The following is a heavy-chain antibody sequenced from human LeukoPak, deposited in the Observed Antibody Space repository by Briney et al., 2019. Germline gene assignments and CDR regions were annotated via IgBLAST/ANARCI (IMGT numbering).Heavy chain of an antibody. CDR2: INPDGSQK. CDR3: AKLLGTATTYDS. CDR1: GFTFSGNW. D-gene: IGHD5-24*01. V-gene: IGHV3-7*01. J-gene: IGHJ4*02. Sequence: GGSLTLSCVASGFTFSGNWMSWVRQAPGKGLEWVASINPDGSQKLYVDSVKGRFTISRDNTKSSLYLQMNSLGAEDTAMYYCAKLLGTATTYDSWGQGTRVTVSS.